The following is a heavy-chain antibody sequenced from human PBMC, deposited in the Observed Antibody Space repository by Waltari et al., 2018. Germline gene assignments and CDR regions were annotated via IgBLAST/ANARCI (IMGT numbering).Heavy chain of an antibody. CDR3: TTDRYIRGDF. V-gene: IGHV3-15*07. CDR2: IKRQTDGGTA. J-gene: IGHJ4*02. D-gene: IGHD3-3*02. Sequence: EVQLVESGGHLVKPGGSLRLSCVASGFPFSQAGVNWVRQVPGMGVEWVGLIKRQTDGGTADYGAPVKGKCTISREDSKNTLFLQINSLTTEYTGVYYCTTDRYIRGDFWGQGTRVTVSS. CDR1: GFPFSQAG.